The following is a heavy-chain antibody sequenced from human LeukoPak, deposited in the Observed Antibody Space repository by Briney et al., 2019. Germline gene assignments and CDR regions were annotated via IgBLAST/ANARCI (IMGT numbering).Heavy chain of an antibody. Sequence: ASVKVSCKVSGYTLTELSMHWVRQAPGKGLEWMGGFDPEDGETIYAQKLQGRVTMTEDTSTDTAYMELSSLSSEDTAVYYCATSREWGTGYYRRKYYYYGMDVWGKGTTVTVSS. D-gene: IGHD3/OR15-3a*01. J-gene: IGHJ6*04. CDR3: ATSREWGTGYYRRKYYYYGMDV. CDR2: FDPEDGET. V-gene: IGHV1-24*01. CDR1: GYTLTELS.